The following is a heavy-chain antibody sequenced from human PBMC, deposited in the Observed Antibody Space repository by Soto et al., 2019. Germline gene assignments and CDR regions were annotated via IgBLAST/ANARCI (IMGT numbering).Heavy chain of an antibody. Sequence: LSLTCTVSGGSISSYYWSWIRQPPGKGLEWIGYIYYSGSTNYNPSLKSRVTISVDTSKNQFSLKLSSVTAADTAVHYCARKGSGSYYDDGFDYWGQGTLVTVSS. CDR2: IYYSGST. D-gene: IGHD1-26*01. J-gene: IGHJ4*02. CDR1: GGSISSYY. V-gene: IGHV4-59*01. CDR3: ARKGSGSYYDDGFDY.